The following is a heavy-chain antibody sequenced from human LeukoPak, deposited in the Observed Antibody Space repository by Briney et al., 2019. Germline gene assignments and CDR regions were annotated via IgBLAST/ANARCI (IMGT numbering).Heavy chain of an antibody. D-gene: IGHD3-22*01. CDR2: IYHSGST. Sequence: SETLSLTCAASGGSISSGGYSWSWIRQPPGKGLEWIGYIYHSGSTYYNPSLKSRVTISVDRSKNQFSLKLSSVTAADTAVYYCASSFNYYDSSGYYPQMNFDYWGQGTLVTVSS. J-gene: IGHJ4*02. CDR3: ASSFNYYDSSGYYPQMNFDY. CDR1: GGSISSGGYS. V-gene: IGHV4-30-2*01.